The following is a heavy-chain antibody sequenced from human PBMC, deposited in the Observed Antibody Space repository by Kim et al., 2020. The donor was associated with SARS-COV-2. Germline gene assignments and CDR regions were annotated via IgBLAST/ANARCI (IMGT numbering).Heavy chain of an antibody. V-gene: IGHV3-33*01. Sequence: GGSLRLSCAASGFTFSSYGMHWVRQAPGKGLEWVAVIWYDGSNKYYADSVKGRFTISRDNSKNTLYLQMNSLRAEDTAVYYCARGRATIDIQYYFDYWGQGTLVTVSS. CDR3: ARGRATIDIQYYFDY. D-gene: IGHD2-15*01. CDR2: IWYDGSNK. CDR1: GFTFSSYG. J-gene: IGHJ4*02.